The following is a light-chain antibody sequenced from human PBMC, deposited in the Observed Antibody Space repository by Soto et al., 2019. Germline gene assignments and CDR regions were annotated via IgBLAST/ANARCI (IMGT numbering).Light chain of an antibody. CDR1: QRVGGD. CDR3: QQRSTWPRT. J-gene: IGKJ1*01. CDR2: DAS. V-gene: IGKV3-11*01. Sequence: EIVLTQSPATLSLSPGEKATLSCRASQRVGGDLAWFQQKPGQAPRLLIYDASNRATGIPARFSGSGSGTDFTLTISSLEPEDLAVYYCQQRSTWPRTFGQGTKVDIK.